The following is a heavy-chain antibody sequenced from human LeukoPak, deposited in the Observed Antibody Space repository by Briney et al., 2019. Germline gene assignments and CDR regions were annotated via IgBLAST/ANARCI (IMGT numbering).Heavy chain of an antibody. CDR1: GGSFSGYY. D-gene: IGHD3-9*01. CDR2: INRSGST. V-gene: IGHV4-34*01. CDR3: ARATYYDILTGLGGFDP. J-gene: IGHJ5*02. Sequence: SETLSLTCAVYGGSFSGYYWSWIRQPPGKGLEWIGEINRSGSTNYNPSLKSRVTISVDTSKNQFSLKLSSVTAADTAVYYCARATYYDILTGLGGFDPWGQGTLVTVSS.